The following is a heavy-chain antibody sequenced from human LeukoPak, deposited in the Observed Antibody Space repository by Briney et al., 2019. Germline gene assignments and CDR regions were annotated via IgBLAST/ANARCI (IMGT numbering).Heavy chain of an antibody. V-gene: IGHV1-2*02. D-gene: IGHD6-19*01. CDR2: INPKSGGT. CDR1: GYTFTGYY. J-gene: IGHJ3*02. CDR3: ARGLGYSSGWYGVRSAFDI. Sequence: GASVEVSCKASGYTFTGYYMHWVRQAPGQGLEWMGWINPKSGGTNYAQKFQGRVTMTRDTSISTAYMELSRLRSDDTAVYYCARGLGYSSGWYGVRSAFDIWGQGTMVTVSS.